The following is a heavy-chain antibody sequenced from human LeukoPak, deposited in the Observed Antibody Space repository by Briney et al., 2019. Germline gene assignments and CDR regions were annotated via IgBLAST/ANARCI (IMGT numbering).Heavy chain of an antibody. V-gene: IGHV1-46*01. D-gene: IGHD5-12*01. Sequence: GASVKVSCKASGYTFTSYYMHWVRQAPGQGLEWMGIINPSGGSTSYAQKFQGRVTMTRDTSTSTVYMELSSLRSEDTAVYYCARVYSGYDYVAVLGWFDPWGQGTLVTVSS. CDR1: GYTFTSYY. CDR2: INPSGGST. J-gene: IGHJ5*02. CDR3: ARVYSGYDYVAVLGWFDP.